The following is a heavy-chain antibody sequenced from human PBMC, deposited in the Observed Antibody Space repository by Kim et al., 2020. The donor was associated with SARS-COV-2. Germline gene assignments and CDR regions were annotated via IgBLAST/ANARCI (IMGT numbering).Heavy chain of an antibody. CDR2: ISGSGGST. V-gene: IGHV3-23*01. D-gene: IGHD3-16*02. CDR1: GFTFSSYA. Sequence: GGSLRLSCAASGFTFSSYAMSWVRQAPGKGLEWVSAISGSGGSTYYADSVKGRFTISRDNSKNTLYLQMNSLRAEDTAVYYCAKEGDYVWGSYRYSFDYCGQGTLVTVSS. J-gene: IGHJ4*02. CDR3: AKEGDYVWGSYRYSFDY.